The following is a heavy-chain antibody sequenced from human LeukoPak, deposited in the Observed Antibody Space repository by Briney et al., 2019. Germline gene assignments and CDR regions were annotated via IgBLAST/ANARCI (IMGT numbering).Heavy chain of an antibody. Sequence: ASVKVSCKASGYTFTSYDINWVRQATGQGLEWMGWMNPNSGNTGYAQKFQGRVTITRNTSISTAYMELSSLRSEDTAVYYCARGRGGTAMVDYYYYMDVWGKGTTVTLSS. CDR2: MNPNSGNT. D-gene: IGHD5-18*01. V-gene: IGHV1-8*03. CDR1: GYTFTSYD. J-gene: IGHJ6*03. CDR3: ARGRGGTAMVDYYYYMDV.